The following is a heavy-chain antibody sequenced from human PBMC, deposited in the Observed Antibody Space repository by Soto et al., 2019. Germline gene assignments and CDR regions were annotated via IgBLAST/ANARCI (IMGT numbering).Heavy chain of an antibody. CDR3: ARKMVRGVIWGAFDI. Sequence: VGSLRLSCAASGFTVSSNYMSWVRQAPGKGLEWVSVIYSGGSTYYADSVKGRFTISRHNSKNTLYLQMNSLRAEDTAVYYCARKMVRGVIWGAFDIWGQGTMVTVSS. V-gene: IGHV3-53*04. D-gene: IGHD3-10*01. J-gene: IGHJ3*02. CDR2: IYSGGST. CDR1: GFTVSSNY.